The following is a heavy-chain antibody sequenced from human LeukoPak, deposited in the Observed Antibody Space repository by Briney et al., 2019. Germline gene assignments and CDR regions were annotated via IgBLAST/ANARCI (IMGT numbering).Heavy chain of an antibody. CDR1: GFTFSNYY. Sequence: PGGSLRLSCTASGFTFSNYYMNWIRQAPGKGLEWVSYISSTGFTIYYADSMKGRFTISRDNAKNSLYLQMNSLRAEDTAVYYCARVGGTMVRNALDIWGQGTMVTVSS. J-gene: IGHJ3*02. V-gene: IGHV3-11*01. CDR2: ISSTGFTI. D-gene: IGHD3-10*01. CDR3: ARVGGTMVRNALDI.